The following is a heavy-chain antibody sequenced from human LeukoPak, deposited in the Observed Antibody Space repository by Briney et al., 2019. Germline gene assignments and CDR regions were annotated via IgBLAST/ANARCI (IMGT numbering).Heavy chain of an antibody. J-gene: IGHJ4*02. V-gene: IGHV3-21*01. CDR2: ISSSSDHI. CDR3: ARDPGYSSCGEAFDY. Sequence: GGSLRLSCATSGFTFSSYSMNWVRQAPGNGLEWVSSISSSSDHIYYADSVKGRFTISRDNAKNSLYLQMNSLRAEDTAVYYCARDPGYSSCGEAFDYWGQGTLVTVSS. CDR1: GFTFSSYS. D-gene: IGHD6-6*01.